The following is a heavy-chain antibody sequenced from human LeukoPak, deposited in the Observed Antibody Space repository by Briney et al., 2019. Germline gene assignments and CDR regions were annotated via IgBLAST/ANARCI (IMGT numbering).Heavy chain of an antibody. Sequence: GGSLRLFCAASAFTFRSYSMNWVRHAPGKGLEWVSYINSDSNYIYYADSVQGRFTISRDNAKNSLYLQMNSLRDEDTAVYYCEVAYYYGSGDAFDIWGQGTKVTVSS. J-gene: IGHJ3*02. D-gene: IGHD3-10*01. CDR1: AFTFRSYS. CDR3: EVAYYYGSGDAFDI. CDR2: INSDSNYI. V-gene: IGHV3-21*01.